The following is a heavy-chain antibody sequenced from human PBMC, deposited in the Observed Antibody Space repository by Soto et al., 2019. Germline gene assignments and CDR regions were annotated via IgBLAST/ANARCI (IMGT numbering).Heavy chain of an antibody. CDR3: ARDTYYYDSSGYYSGY. J-gene: IGHJ4*02. CDR2: IYYSGST. CDR1: GGSISSGGYY. Sequence: SETLSLTCTVSGGSISSGGYYWSWIRQHPGKGLEWIGYIYYSGSTYYNPSLKSRVTISVDTSKNQFSLKLSSLRSEDTAVYYCARDTYYYDSSGYYSGYWGQGTLVTVSS. V-gene: IGHV4-31*03. D-gene: IGHD3-22*01.